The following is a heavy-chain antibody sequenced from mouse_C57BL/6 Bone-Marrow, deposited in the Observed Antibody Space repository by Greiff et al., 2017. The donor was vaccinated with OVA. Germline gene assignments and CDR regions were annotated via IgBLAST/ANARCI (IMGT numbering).Heavy chain of an antibody. V-gene: IGHV1-4*01. CDR3: ARWMVGFAY. D-gene: IGHD1-1*02. CDR2: INPSSGYT. CDR1: GYTFTSYT. J-gene: IGHJ3*01. Sequence: VQLVESGAELARPGASVKMSCKASGYTFTSYTMHWVKQRPGQGLEWIGYINPSSGYTKYNQKFKDKATLTADKSSNTDYMQLSSLTSEDSAVYYCARWMVGFAYWGQGTLVTVSA.